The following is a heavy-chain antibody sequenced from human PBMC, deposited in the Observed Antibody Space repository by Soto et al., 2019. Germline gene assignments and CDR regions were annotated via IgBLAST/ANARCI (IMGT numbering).Heavy chain of an antibody. Sequence: GGSLRLSCAASGFTFSSYAMHWVRQAPGKGLEWVSTILVGGSTHYEDSVKGRFTISRDTSKNTVYLQMNSLTAGDTAVYYCAKATATGGGAFEIYGQGTMVTVSS. V-gene: IGHV3-23*01. J-gene: IGHJ3*02. D-gene: IGHD2-8*02. CDR2: ILVGGST. CDR3: AKATATGGGAFEI. CDR1: GFTFSSYA.